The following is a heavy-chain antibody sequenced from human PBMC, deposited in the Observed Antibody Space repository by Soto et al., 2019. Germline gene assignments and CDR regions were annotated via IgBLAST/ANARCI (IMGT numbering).Heavy chain of an antibody. V-gene: IGHV3-72*01. CDR3: ASGYCVGGTCYSSPGNY. CDR2: IRNKANSYST. Sequence: PGGSLRLSCAASGFTFSDHYMDWVRQAPGEGLEWVGRIRNKANSYSTYYAASVKGRFIISRDDSKNSLYLEMNSLRTEDTAVYSCASGYCVGGTCYSSPGNYWGHGTLVTVSS. D-gene: IGHD2-15*01. CDR1: GFTFSDHY. J-gene: IGHJ4*01.